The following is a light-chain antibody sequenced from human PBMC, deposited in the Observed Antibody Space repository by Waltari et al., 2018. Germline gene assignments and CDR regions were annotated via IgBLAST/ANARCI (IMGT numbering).Light chain of an antibody. CDR1: QYIAYW. CDR3: QQYSSFPLT. J-gene: IGKJ4*01. Sequence: DIQMSQSPSTLSASVGGSVPISCRASQYIAYWVAWYQQKPGKAPKLLMYRASNLESGVPSRFSGSGSGTEFALTISGLQPDDFATYYCQQYSSFPLTFGGGTNVEIK. CDR2: RAS. V-gene: IGKV1-5*03.